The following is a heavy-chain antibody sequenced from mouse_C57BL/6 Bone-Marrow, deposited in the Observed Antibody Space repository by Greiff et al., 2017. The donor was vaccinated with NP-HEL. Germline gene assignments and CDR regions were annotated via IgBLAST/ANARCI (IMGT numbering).Heavy chain of an antibody. D-gene: IGHD2-5*01. CDR3: ARGPYSNHWYFDV. Sequence: QVQLQQSGAELARPGASVKLSCKASGYTFTSYGISWMKQRTGQGLEWIGEIYPRSGNTYYNEKFKGKATLTADKSSSTAYMELRSLTSEDSAVYFCARGPYSNHWYFDVWGTGTTVTVSS. CDR2: IYPRSGNT. J-gene: IGHJ1*03. V-gene: IGHV1-81*01. CDR1: GYTFTSYG.